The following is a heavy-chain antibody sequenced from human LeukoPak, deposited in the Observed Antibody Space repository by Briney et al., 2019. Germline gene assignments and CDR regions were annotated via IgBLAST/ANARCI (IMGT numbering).Heavy chain of an antibody. J-gene: IGHJ4*02. Sequence: RGSLRLSCAASGFTFSSYAMHWVRQAPGKGLEWVAVISYDGSNKYYADSVKGRFTISRDNSKNTLYLQMNSLRAEDTAVYYCARHPSFDITMVRGPFDYWGQGTLVTVSS. CDR2: ISYDGSNK. CDR1: GFTFSSYA. CDR3: ARHPSFDITMVRGPFDY. D-gene: IGHD3-10*01. V-gene: IGHV3-30-3*01.